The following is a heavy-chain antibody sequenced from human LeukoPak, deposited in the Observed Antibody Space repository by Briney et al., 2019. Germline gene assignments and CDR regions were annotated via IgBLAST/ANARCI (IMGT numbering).Heavy chain of an antibody. CDR2: ISYDGSNK. V-gene: IGHV3-30-3*01. Sequence: GGSLRLSCAASGFTFSSYATSWVRQAPGKGLEWVAVISYDGSNKYYADSVKGRFTISRDNSKNTLYLQMNSLRAEDTAVYYCARGGAAGTNFDYWGQGTLVTVSS. CDR1: GFTFSSYA. CDR3: ARGGAAGTNFDY. J-gene: IGHJ4*02. D-gene: IGHD6-13*01.